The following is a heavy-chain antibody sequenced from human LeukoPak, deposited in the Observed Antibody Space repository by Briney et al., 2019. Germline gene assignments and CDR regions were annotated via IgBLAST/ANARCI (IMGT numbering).Heavy chain of an antibody. V-gene: IGHV4-39*01. CDR2: IYYSGSA. CDR3: ARGSGYYYVDFDY. D-gene: IGHD3-22*01. J-gene: IGHJ4*02. Sequence: SETLSLTCTVSGGSISSSSYYWGWIRQPPGKGLEWIGSIYYSGSAYYNPSLKSRVTISVDTSKNQFSLKLSSVTAADTAVYYCARGSGYYYVDFDYWGQGTLVTVSS. CDR1: GGSISSSSYY.